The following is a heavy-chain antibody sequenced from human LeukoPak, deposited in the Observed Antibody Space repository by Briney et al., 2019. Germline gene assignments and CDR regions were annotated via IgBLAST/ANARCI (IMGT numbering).Heavy chain of an antibody. J-gene: IGHJ6*02. D-gene: IGHD6-13*01. Sequence: VASVKVSCKASGYTFTGYYMHWVRQAPGQGLEWMGWINPNSGGTNYAQKFQGRVTMTRDTSISTAYMELSRLRSDDTAVYYCARVPQYSSSWYPADYGMDVWGQGTTVTVSS. V-gene: IGHV1-2*02. CDR2: INPNSGGT. CDR3: ARVPQYSSSWYPADYGMDV. CDR1: GYTFTGYY.